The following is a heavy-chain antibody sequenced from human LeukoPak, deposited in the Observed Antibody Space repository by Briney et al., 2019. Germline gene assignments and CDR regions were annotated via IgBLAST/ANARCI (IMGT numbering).Heavy chain of an antibody. V-gene: IGHV3-23*01. CDR1: GFTFNNYG. Sequence: GGSLRLSCAASGFTFNNYGVSWVRQAPGKGLEWVSAISNNGGYTYYADSVQGRFTISRDNSKNTLYLQMNSLRAEDTAVYYCAKEGFDSWGQGTLVTVSS. CDR2: ISNNGGYT. J-gene: IGHJ4*02. CDR3: AKEGFDS.